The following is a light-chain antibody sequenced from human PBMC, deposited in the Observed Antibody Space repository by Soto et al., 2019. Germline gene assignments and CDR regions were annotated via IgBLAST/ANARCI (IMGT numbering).Light chain of an antibody. V-gene: IGKV3-11*01. Sequence: ETVLTQSPATLSLSPGQRATFSCRASQSVGSYLAWYQQKPGQAPRLLIYDASNRATGIPARFSGSGSGTDFTLTITSLEPEDFAVYFCQQSTDWPLTFGGGTKLEI. J-gene: IGKJ4*01. CDR3: QQSTDWPLT. CDR2: DAS. CDR1: QSVGSY.